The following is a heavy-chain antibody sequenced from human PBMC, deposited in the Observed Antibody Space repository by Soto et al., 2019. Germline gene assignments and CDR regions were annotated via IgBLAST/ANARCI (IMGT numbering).Heavy chain of an antibody. Sequence: GASVKVSCKASGYTFTSYAMHWVRPAPGQRLEWMGWINAGNGNTKYSQKFQGRVTITRDNSKNTLYLQMNSLRAEDTAVYYCAKDPNAAMVFDYWGQGALVTVSS. V-gene: IGHV1-3*01. CDR3: AKDPNAAMVFDY. D-gene: IGHD5-18*01. J-gene: IGHJ4*02. CDR1: GYTFTSYA. CDR2: INAGNGNT.